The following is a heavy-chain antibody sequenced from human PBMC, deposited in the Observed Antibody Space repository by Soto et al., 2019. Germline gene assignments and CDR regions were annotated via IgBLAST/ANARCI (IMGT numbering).Heavy chain of an antibody. CDR1: GGSISSYY. CDR2: IYYSGST. CDR3: ATSNYYDSSGYSYYFDY. V-gene: IGHV4-59*08. J-gene: IGHJ4*02. Sequence: SETLSLTCTVSGGSISSYYWSWIRQPPGKGLEWIGYIYYSGSTNHNPSLKSRVTISVDTSKNQFSLKLSSVTAADTAVYYCATSNYYDSSGYSYYFDYWGQGTLVTVSS. D-gene: IGHD3-22*01.